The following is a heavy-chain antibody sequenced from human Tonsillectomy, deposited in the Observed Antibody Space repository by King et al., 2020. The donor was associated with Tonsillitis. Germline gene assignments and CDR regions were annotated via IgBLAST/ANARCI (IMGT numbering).Heavy chain of an antibody. CDR1: GFTVSSNY. CDR2: IYSGGST. V-gene: IGHV3-53*01. CDR3: ARDPYYGFSGSYGMDV. Sequence: EQLVQSGGGLIQPGGSLRLSCAASGFTVSSNYMSWVRQAPGKGLEWVSVIYSGGSTYYADSVKGRFTISRDNSKNTLYLQMNSLRAEDTAVYYCARDPYYGFSGSYGMDVWGQGTTVTVSS. D-gene: IGHD3/OR15-3a*01. J-gene: IGHJ6*02.